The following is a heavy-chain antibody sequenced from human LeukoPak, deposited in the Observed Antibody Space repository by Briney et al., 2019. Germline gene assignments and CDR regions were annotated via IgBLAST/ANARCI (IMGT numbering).Heavy chain of an antibody. CDR3: AKELYYQGSGVLFDP. Sequence: SETLSLTCTVSGGPLSSNYWSWFRQPPGKGLEWIGYIYYSGSPKYNPSLRSRVTISVDTSKNQFSLKLGSVTAADTAVYYCAKELYYQGSGVLFDPWGQGTQVIVSS. CDR2: IYYSGSP. D-gene: IGHD3-10*01. J-gene: IGHJ5*02. V-gene: IGHV4-59*13. CDR1: GGPLSSNY.